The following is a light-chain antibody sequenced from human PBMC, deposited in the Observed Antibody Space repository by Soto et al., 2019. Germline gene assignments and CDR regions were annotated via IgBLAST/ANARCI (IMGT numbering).Light chain of an antibody. CDR3: QQRSNSFT. CDR1: QSVSSY. CDR2: DAS. V-gene: IGKV3-11*01. J-gene: IGKJ5*01. Sequence: EIVLTQSPATLSLSPGERATLSCRASQSVSSYLAWYQQKPGQAPRLLIYDASNRATGIPARFSGSGSGTDFTLTISSLMAEDFEVYYCQQRSNSFTFGQGTRLEIK.